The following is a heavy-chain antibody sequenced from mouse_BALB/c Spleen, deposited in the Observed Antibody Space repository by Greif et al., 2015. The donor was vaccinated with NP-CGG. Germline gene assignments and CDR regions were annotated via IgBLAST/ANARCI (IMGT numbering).Heavy chain of an antibody. J-gene: IGHJ2*01. CDR1: GYTFTSYW. CDR3: ARADYDGWYFDY. V-gene: IGHV1-7*01. Sequence: QVQLQQSGAELAKPGASVKMSCKASGYTFTSYWMRWVEQRPGQGLEWIGYVNPSTGYTEYNQKFKDKATLTADKSSSTAYMQLSSLTSEDSAVYYCARADYDGWYFDYWGQGTTLTVSS. CDR2: VNPSTGYT. D-gene: IGHD2-4*01.